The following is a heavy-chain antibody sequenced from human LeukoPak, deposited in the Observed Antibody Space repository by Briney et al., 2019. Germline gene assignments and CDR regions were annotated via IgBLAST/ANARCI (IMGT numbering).Heavy chain of an antibody. V-gene: IGHV4-61*02. CDR3: ARASPPRYCSSTSCYHLVRHAFDI. D-gene: IGHD2-2*01. CDR2: IYTSGST. CDR1: GGSISSGSYY. J-gene: IGHJ3*02. Sequence: SQTLSLTRTVSGGSISSGSYYWRWIRQPAGKGLEWIGRIYTSGSTNYNPSLKSRVTISVDTSKNQFSLTLSSVTAADTAVYYCARASPPRYCSSTSCYHLVRHAFDIWGQGTMVTVSS.